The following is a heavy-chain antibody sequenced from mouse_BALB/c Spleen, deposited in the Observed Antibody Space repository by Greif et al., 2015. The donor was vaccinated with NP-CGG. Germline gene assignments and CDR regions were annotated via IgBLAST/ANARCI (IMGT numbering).Heavy chain of an antibody. V-gene: IGHV1-84*02. J-gene: IGHJ4*01. Sequence: QVQLQQSGPELVKPGASVKISCKASGYTFTDYYINWVKQKPGQGLEWIGWIYPGSGNTKYNEKFKGKATLTVDTSSSPAYMQLSSLPSEDTTVYFCARRTGTEAMDYWGQGTSVTVSS. CDR2: IYPGSGNT. D-gene: IGHD4-1*01. CDR3: ARRTGTEAMDY. CDR1: GYTFTDYY.